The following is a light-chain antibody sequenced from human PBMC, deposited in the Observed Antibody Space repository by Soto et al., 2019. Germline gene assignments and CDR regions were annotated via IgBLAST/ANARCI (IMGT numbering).Light chain of an antibody. CDR2: DAS. Sequence: EIVMTQSPATLSLSPGERATLSCRASQSVSSNLAWHQQKPGQAPRILMYDASTRATGIPARFSGSGSGTGFTLTISSLQSEDFEVYYCQQYHNWPITFGQGTRLEIK. V-gene: IGKV3-15*01. CDR1: QSVSSN. J-gene: IGKJ5*01. CDR3: QQYHNWPIT.